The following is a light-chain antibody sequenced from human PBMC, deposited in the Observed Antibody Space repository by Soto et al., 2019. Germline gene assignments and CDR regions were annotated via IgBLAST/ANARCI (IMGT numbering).Light chain of an antibody. V-gene: IGKV3-20*01. CDR2: GAS. Sequence: IVLTQSPGTLSLSPGERTTLSCRASQSVSSSYLAWYQQKPGQAPRLLIYGASSRATGIPDRFSSSGSGTDFTLTISRLEPEDFAVYYCQQYGSAWTFGPGTKVDIK. CDR1: QSVSSSY. J-gene: IGKJ1*01. CDR3: QQYGSAWT.